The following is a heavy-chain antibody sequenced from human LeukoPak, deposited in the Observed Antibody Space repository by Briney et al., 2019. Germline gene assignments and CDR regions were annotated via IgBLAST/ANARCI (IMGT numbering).Heavy chain of an antibody. V-gene: IGHV4-59*08. Sequence: PSETLSLTCTVSGGSISSYYWSWIRQTPGKGLEWIGYIYYSGSTNYNPSLKSRVTISVDTSKNQFSLKLSSVTAADTAVYYCARLLEIAAADKRGYYYYGMDVWGQGTTVTVSS. D-gene: IGHD6-13*01. CDR2: IYYSGST. CDR1: GGSISSYY. CDR3: ARLLEIAAADKRGYYYYGMDV. J-gene: IGHJ6*02.